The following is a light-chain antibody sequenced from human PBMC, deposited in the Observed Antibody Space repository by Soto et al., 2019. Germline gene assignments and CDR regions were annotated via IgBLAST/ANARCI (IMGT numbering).Light chain of an antibody. CDR3: QPYNDWPRT. J-gene: IGKJ1*01. CDR2: GVS. V-gene: IGKV3-15*01. CDR1: QSVSSN. Sequence: EIVMTQSPATLSVSPGERATLSCRASQSVSSNLAWYQQRPGQAPRLLIYGVSTRATGLPARFSGSGSGTEFTLTISSLPSEDFAVYYCQPYNDWPRTFGQGTKVEIK.